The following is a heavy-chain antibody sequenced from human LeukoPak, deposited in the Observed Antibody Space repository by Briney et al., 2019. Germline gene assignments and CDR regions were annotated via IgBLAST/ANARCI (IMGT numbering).Heavy chain of an antibody. CDR2: ISFDGGNK. D-gene: IGHD3-10*01. J-gene: IGHJ6*02. CDR3: AKEYSSSRSKRGSYYCYGVDV. CDR1: GLTFSSSA. V-gene: IGHV3-30*18. Sequence: GGSLRLSCVASGLTFSSSAIHWVRQAPGKGLEWVAVISFDGGNKYLAESVRGRFTVSRDNSNNTVYLQMNSLGAEDTALYYCAKEYSSSRSKRGSYYCYGVDVWGQGTTVTVSS.